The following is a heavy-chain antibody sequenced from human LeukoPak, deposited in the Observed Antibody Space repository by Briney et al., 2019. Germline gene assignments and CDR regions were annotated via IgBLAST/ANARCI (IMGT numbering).Heavy chain of an antibody. CDR1: GYTFTSYD. CDR2: MNPNSGNT. J-gene: IGHJ6*03. V-gene: IGHV1-8*01. CDR3: ARDAVLLWFGESHANYYYMDV. D-gene: IGHD3-10*01. Sequence: ASVKVSCKASGYTFTSYDINWVRQATGQGLEWMGWMNPNSGNTGYAQRFQGRVTMTRNTPISTAYMELSSLRSEDTAVYYCARDAVLLWFGESHANYYYMDVWGKGTTVTVSS.